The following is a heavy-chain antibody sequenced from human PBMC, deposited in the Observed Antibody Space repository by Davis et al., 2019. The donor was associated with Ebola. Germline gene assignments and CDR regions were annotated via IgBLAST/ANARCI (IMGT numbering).Heavy chain of an antibody. CDR1: GYTFTSYG. Sequence: ASVTVSCKASGYTFTSYGISWVRQAPGQGLEWMGWISAYNGNTNYAQKLQGRVTMTTDTSTSTAYMELRSLRSDDTAVYYCARANRIYSSSSHWGQGTLVTVSS. D-gene: IGHD6-6*01. J-gene: IGHJ4*02. V-gene: IGHV1-18*01. CDR3: ARANRIYSSSSH. CDR2: ISAYNGNT.